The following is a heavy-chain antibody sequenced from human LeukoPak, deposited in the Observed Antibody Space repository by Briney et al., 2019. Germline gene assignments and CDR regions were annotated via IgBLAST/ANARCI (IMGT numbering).Heavy chain of an antibody. CDR3: ARVKAGDIVDP. Sequence: PGGSLRLSCAASGFTFSSYSMNWVRQAPGKGLEWASYISSSSSTIYYADSVKGRFTISRDNAKNSLYLQMNSLRAEDTAVYYCARVKAGDIVDPWGQGTLVTVSS. J-gene: IGHJ5*02. V-gene: IGHV3-48*01. CDR2: ISSSSSTI. D-gene: IGHD2-15*01. CDR1: GFTFSSYS.